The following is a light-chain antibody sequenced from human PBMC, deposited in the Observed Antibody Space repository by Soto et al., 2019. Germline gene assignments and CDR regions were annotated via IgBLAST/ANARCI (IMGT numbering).Light chain of an antibody. Sequence: EIVLTQSPGTLSLSPGSSSTISCRASQSVGSNLAWYQQKPGQAPRLLIYGASTRATGVPARFSGSGSGAEFTLTISSLQSEELAVYDCQQYNKWPQTVGQLTKVEIK. CDR1: QSVGSN. J-gene: IGKJ1*01. CDR3: QQYNKWPQT. V-gene: IGKV3-15*01. CDR2: GAS.